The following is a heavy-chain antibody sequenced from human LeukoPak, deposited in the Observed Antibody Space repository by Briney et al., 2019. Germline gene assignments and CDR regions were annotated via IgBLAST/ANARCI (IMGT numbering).Heavy chain of an antibody. CDR3: AREIATAGILNFDY. J-gene: IGHJ4*02. Sequence: SATLSLTCPVSGSSVSSGTYYWSWIRQPPGKGLAWIWYTYYSGSTNYNPSLKSPVTIAIDTTKNQFSLKLNSVTAADTAVYYCAREIATAGILNFDYWGQGALVTVSS. CDR2: TYYSGST. D-gene: IGHD6-13*01. V-gene: IGHV4-61*01. CDR1: GSSVSSGTYY.